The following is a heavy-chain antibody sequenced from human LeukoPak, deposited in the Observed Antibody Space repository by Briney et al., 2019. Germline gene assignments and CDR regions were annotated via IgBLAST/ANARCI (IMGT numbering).Heavy chain of an antibody. V-gene: IGHV1-69*05. CDR2: IIPIFGTA. CDR3: ARGSADTAMANYYYYYMDV. Sequence: SVKVSCKASGGTFSSYAISWVRQAPGQGLEWMGGIIPIFGTANYAQKFQGRVTITTDESTSTAYMELSSLRSEDTAVYYCARGSADTAMANYYYYYMDVWGKGTTVTVSS. J-gene: IGHJ6*03. D-gene: IGHD5-18*01. CDR1: GGTFSSYA.